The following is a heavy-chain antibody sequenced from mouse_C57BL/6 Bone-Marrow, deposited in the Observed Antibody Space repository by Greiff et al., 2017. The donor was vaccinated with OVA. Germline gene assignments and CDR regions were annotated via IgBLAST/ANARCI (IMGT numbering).Heavy chain of an antibody. Sequence: DVKLVESGGGLVKPGGSLKLSCAASGFTFSDYGMHWVRQAPEKGLEWVAYISSGSSTIYYADTVKGRFTISRDNAKNTLFLQMTSLRSEDTAMYYCAPYYYGSSYEFAYWGQGTLVTVSA. D-gene: IGHD1-1*01. CDR2: ISSGSSTI. CDR1: GFTFSDYG. V-gene: IGHV5-17*01. CDR3: APYYYGSSYEFAY. J-gene: IGHJ3*01.